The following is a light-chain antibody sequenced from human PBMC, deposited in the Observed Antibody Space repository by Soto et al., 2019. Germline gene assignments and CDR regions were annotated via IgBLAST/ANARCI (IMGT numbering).Light chain of an antibody. V-gene: IGLV2-8*01. CDR3: SSYAGSNV. J-gene: IGLJ1*01. CDR2: EVS. Sequence: LTQPPSASGSPGQSVTISCTGTSSDVGGYNYVSWYQQHPGKAPKLMIYEVSKRPSGVPDRFSGSKSGNTASLTVSGLQAEDEADYYCSSYAGSNVFGTGTKVTVL. CDR1: SSDVGGYNY.